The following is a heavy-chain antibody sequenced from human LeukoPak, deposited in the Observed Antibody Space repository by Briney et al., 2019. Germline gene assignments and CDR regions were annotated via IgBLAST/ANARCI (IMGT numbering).Heavy chain of an antibody. J-gene: IGHJ2*01. CDR2: IYYSGST. CDR3: ARGDCSSTSCYVWYFDL. V-gene: IGHV4-61*01. Sequence: SETLSLTCTVSGGSFSSGSYYWSWLRQPPGTGLEWIGYIYYSGSTNYNPSLKSRVTISVDTSKNQFSLKLSSETAADTAVYYCARGDCSSTSCYVWYFDLWGRGTLVTVSS. CDR1: GGSFSSGSYY. D-gene: IGHD2-2*01.